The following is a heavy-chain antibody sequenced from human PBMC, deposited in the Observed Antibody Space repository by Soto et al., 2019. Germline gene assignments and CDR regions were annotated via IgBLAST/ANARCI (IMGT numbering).Heavy chain of an antibody. J-gene: IGHJ4*02. CDR2: ISYDASAS. CDR3: VRDDNDGSGRFDY. D-gene: IGHD3-22*01. CDR1: GITFSAYA. V-gene: IGHV3-30-3*01. Sequence: QVQLVESGGGVVQPGTSLRLSCAASGITFSAYAMHWVRQAPGKGLEWVARISYDASASSNADSVKGRFTISRDNSRSTLYLQMNSLRTEDTAIYYCVRDDNDGSGRFDYWGQGALVTVSS.